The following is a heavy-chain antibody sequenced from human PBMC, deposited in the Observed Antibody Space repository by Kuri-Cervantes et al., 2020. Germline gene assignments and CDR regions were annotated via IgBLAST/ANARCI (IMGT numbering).Heavy chain of an antibody. Sequence: SETLSLTCTVSGGSISSSSYYWGWIRQPPGKGLEWIGSIYYSGSTYYNPSLKSRVTISVDTSKNQFSLSLSSVTAADTAVYYCARKKWVQSGDVFDIWGQGTMVTVSS. V-gene: IGHV4-39*07. CDR2: IYYSGST. CDR3: ARKKWVQSGDVFDI. CDR1: GGSISSSSYY. D-gene: IGHD5-24*01. J-gene: IGHJ3*02.